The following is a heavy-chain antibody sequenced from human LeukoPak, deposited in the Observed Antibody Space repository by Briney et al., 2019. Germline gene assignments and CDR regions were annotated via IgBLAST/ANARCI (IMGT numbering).Heavy chain of an antibody. CDR2: IKQDGSEK. CDR1: GFTFSSYW. V-gene: IGHV3-7*01. D-gene: IGHD2-2*01. J-gene: IGHJ5*02. CDR3: ARDLIVVTTQFDP. Sequence: GGSLRLSCAASGFTFSSYWMSWVRQAPGKGLEWVANIKQDGSEKYYVYSVKGRFTISRDNAKNSLYLQMNSLRAEDTAVYYCARDLIVVTTQFDPWGQGTLVTVSS.